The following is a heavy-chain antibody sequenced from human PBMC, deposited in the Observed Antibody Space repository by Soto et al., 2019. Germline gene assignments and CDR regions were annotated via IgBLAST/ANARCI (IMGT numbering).Heavy chain of an antibody. J-gene: IGHJ4*02. V-gene: IGHV3-73*01. CDR1: GFSFSASV. D-gene: IGHD4-17*01. Sequence: EPQLVESGGGLVQPGGSLKLSCAASGFSFSASVIHWVRQASGKGLEWVGRIRVQANDYATAYGASVKGRFTISRDDSKNTAFLQMDDLKTEESAVYFCAKMEDDFGAYWGPGTLVTVSS. CDR3: AKMEDDFGAY. CDR2: IRVQANDYAT.